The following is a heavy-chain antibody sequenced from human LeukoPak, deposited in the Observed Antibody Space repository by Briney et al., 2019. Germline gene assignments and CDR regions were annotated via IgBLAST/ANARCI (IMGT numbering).Heavy chain of an antibody. V-gene: IGHV3-74*01. D-gene: IGHD5-24*01. CDR3: ARDLVDRATIEEVY. CDR2: INSDGSST. J-gene: IGHJ4*02. Sequence: GGSLRLSCAASGFTFSSYWMHWVRQAPAKGRVGVSRINSDGSSTSYADSVKGRFTISRDNDKNTLYLQMNSLRAEDTAVYYCARDLVDRATIEEVYWGQGTLVTVSS. CDR1: GFTFSSYW.